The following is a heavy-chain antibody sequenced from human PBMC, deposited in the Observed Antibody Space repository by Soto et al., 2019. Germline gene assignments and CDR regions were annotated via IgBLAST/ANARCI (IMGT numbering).Heavy chain of an antibody. J-gene: IGHJ4*02. Sequence: SETRSLTCTVSGGSISSYYWSWIRQPPGKGLEWIGYIYYSGSTNYNPSLKSRVTISVDTSKNQFSLKLNSMTAADTAVYYCARHNYGSGSTYFDYWGQGTLVTRLL. CDR1: GGSISSYY. V-gene: IGHV4-59*08. CDR2: IYYSGST. D-gene: IGHD3-10*01. CDR3: ARHNYGSGSTYFDY.